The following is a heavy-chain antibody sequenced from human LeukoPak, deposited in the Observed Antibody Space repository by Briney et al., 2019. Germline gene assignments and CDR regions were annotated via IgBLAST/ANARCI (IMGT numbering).Heavy chain of an antibody. J-gene: IGHJ4*02. Sequence: GASVKVSCKASGYTFTGYYMHWVRQAPGQGLEWMGRNNPNSGGTNYAQKFQGRVTMTRDTSISTAYMELSRLRSDDTAVYYCARVKRSGYDYSSGGFDYWGQGTLVTVSS. CDR2: NNPNSGGT. CDR3: ARVKRSGYDYSSGGFDY. D-gene: IGHD5-12*01. V-gene: IGHV1-2*06. CDR1: GYTFTGYY.